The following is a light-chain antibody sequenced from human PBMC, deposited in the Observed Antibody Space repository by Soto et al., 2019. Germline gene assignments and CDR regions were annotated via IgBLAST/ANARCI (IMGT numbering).Light chain of an antibody. CDR3: QQYHSAPDT. V-gene: IGKV3-20*01. J-gene: IGKJ2*01. CDR2: GAS. CDR1: QSLRRSN. Sequence: EIVLTQSPGTLSLSPGERATLSCRASQSLRRSNLAWYQQKPGQAPRVLIYGASSRATGIPDRFSGRGSGTDFTLTISRLESEDFAVYYCQQYHSAPDTFGQGTKLEIK.